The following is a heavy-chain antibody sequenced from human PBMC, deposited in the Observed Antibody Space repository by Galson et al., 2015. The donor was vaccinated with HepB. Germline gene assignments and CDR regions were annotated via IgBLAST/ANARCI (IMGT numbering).Heavy chain of an antibody. V-gene: IGHV1-69-2*01. CDR2: VDPEDGET. Sequence: VKVSCKVSGYTFTDYYMHWVQQAPGKGLEWMGLVDPEDGETIYAEKFQGGVTITADTSTDTAYMELSSLRSEDTAVYYCATLEVATKDYWGQGTLVTVSS. D-gene: IGHD5-12*01. J-gene: IGHJ4*02. CDR1: GYTFTDYY. CDR3: ATLEVATKDY.